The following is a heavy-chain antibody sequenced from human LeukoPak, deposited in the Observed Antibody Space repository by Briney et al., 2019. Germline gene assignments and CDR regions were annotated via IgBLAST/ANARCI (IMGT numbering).Heavy chain of an antibody. V-gene: IGHV4-59*01. Sequence: PSETLSLTCTVSRASISSYYWCWTRQPPGKGLEWIGSIYTSGTTNYNPSLKGRVTMSVDTSKNQFSLRLSSVTAADTAVYYCARESDFGDYWGQGTLVTVSS. J-gene: IGHJ4*02. D-gene: IGHD4-17*01. CDR2: IYTSGTT. CDR3: ARESDFGDY. CDR1: RASISSYY.